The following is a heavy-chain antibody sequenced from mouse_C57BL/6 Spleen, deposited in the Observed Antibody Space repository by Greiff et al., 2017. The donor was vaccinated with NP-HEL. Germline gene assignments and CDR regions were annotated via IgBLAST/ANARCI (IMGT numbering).Heavy chain of an antibody. CDR2: IYPGSGNT. CDR1: GYSFTSYY. CDR3: ARSGDYEALIDY. D-gene: IGHD2-4*01. J-gene: IGHJ2*01. Sequence: QVQLQQSGPELVKPGASVKISCKASGYSFTSYYIHWVKQRPGQGLEWIGWIYPGSGNTKYNEKFKGKATLTADTSSSTAYMQLSRLTSEDSAVYYCARSGDYEALIDYWGQGTTLTVSS. V-gene: IGHV1-66*01.